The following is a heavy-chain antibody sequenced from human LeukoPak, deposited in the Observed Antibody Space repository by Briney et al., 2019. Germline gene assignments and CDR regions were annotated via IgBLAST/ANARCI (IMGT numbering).Heavy chain of an antibody. CDR2: IYYSGST. J-gene: IGHJ5*02. D-gene: IGHD2-15*01. V-gene: IGHV4-39*07. CDR3: ARTLGYCSGGSCYSDRWFDP. Sequence: SETLSLTCTVSGGSISSSSYYWGWIRQPPGKGLEWIGSIYYSGSTYYNPSLKSRVTISVDTSKNQFSLKLSSVTAADTAVYYCARTLGYCSGGSCYSDRWFDPWGQGTLVTVSS. CDR1: GGSISSSSYY.